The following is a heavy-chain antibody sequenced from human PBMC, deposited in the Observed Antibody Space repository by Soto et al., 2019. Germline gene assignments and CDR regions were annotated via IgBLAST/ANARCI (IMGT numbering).Heavy chain of an antibody. J-gene: IGHJ4*02. D-gene: IGHD4-4*01. CDR1: GGSISSGGYY. V-gene: IGHV4-31*03. Sequence: PSETLSLTCTVSGGSISSGGYYWSWIRQHPGKGLEWIGYIYYSGSTYYNPSLKSRVTISVDTSKNQFSPKLSSVTAADTAVYYCARGDYSNGFDYWGRGTLVTVSS. CDR3: ARGDYSNGFDY. CDR2: IYYSGST.